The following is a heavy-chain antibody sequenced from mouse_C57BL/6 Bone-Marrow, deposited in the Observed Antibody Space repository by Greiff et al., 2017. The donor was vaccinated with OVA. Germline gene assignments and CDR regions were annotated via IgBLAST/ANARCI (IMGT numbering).Heavy chain of an antibody. CDR2: IRLKSDNYAT. CDR3: TKYYGSSSPV. D-gene: IGHD1-1*01. CDR1: GFTFSNYS. V-gene: IGHV6-3*01. Sequence: EVKLVESGGGLVQPGGSMKLSCVASGFTFSNYSMNWVRQSPEKGLEWVAQIRLKSDNYATHYAESVKGRFTISRDDSKSSVYLQMNNLRAEDTGIYYCTKYYGSSSPVWGTGTTVTVSS. J-gene: IGHJ1*03.